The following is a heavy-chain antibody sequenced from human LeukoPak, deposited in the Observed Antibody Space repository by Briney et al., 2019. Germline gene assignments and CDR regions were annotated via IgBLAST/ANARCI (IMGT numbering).Heavy chain of an antibody. CDR2: INPNSGGT. CDR3: ARARRGFLEWLAPDH. Sequence: ASVKVSCKASGYTFTGYYMHWVRQAPGQGLEWMGWINPNSGGTNYAQKFQGRVTMTRDTSISTAYMELSRLRSDDTAVYYCARARRGFLEWLAPDHWGQGTLVTVSS. D-gene: IGHD3-3*01. V-gene: IGHV1-2*02. J-gene: IGHJ4*02. CDR1: GYTFTGYY.